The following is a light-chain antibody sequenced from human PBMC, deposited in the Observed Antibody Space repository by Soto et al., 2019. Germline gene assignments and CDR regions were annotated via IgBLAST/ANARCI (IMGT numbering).Light chain of an antibody. Sequence: QSVLTQPPSVSGAPGQMVTISCTVSSSNIGAGYDVHWYQQLPGTAPKLLIYGNSNRPSGVPDRFSGSKSGTSASLAIIGLQAEDEADYYCQSYDSSLSGYVFGTGTKVTVL. CDR3: QSYDSSLSGYV. CDR1: SSNIGAGYD. V-gene: IGLV1-40*01. J-gene: IGLJ1*01. CDR2: GNS.